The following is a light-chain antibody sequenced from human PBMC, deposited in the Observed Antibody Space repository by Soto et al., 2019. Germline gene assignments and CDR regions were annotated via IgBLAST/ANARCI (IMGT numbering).Light chain of an antibody. V-gene: IGLV2-14*01. CDR2: EVT. J-gene: IGLJ3*02. CDR3: PSWTSDTTLV. Sequence: QSALTPPASVSGSPGQSITISCTGTSSDVGGYNRVSWHQHHPGKPPKLIIYEVTNGPSGVSHRFSGSKSGYTASLTISGLQAEDEADYYCPSWTSDTTLVFGGGTKL. CDR1: SSDVGGYNR.